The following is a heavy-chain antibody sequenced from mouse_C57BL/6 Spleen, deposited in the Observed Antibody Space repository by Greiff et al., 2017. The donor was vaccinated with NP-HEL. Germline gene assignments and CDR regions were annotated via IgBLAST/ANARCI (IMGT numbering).Heavy chain of an antibody. CDR2: ISNGGGST. D-gene: IGHD3-2*02. CDR1: GFTFSDYY. J-gene: IGHJ2*01. Sequence: EVQRVESGGGLVQPGGSLKLSCAASGFTFSDYYMYWVRQTPEKRLEWVAYISNGGGSTYYPDTVKGRFTISRDNAKNTLYLQMRRLKSEDTAMYYCARHGTAQATFYFDYWGQGTTLTVSS. CDR3: ARHGTAQATFYFDY. V-gene: IGHV5-12*01.